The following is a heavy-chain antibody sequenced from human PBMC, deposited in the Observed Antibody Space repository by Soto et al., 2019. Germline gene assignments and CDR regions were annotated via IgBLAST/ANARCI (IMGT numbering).Heavy chain of an antibody. CDR3: AKDPHYYDSSGYYLVNYFDY. CDR2: ISGSGGST. D-gene: IGHD3-22*01. CDR1: GFTFSSYA. Sequence: PGGSLRLSCAASGFTFSSYAMSWVRQAPGKGPEWVSAISGSGGSTYYADSVKGRFTISRDNSKNTLYLQMNSLRAEDTAVYYCAKDPHYYDSSGYYLVNYFDYWGQGTLVTVSS. J-gene: IGHJ4*02. V-gene: IGHV3-23*01.